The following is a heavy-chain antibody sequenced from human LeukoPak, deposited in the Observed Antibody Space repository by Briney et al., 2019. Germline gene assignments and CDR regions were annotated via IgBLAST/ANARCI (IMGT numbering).Heavy chain of an antibody. D-gene: IGHD6-19*01. Sequence: GGSLRLSCAASGFTFSSYGMHWVRQAPGKGLEWVAFIRYDGSNKYYADSVKGRFTISRDNSKNMLYLQMNSLRAEDTAVYYCARGEDIAVAGTGLDYWGQGTLVTVSS. CDR2: IRYDGSNK. CDR3: ARGEDIAVAGTGLDY. J-gene: IGHJ4*02. CDR1: GFTFSSYG. V-gene: IGHV3-30*02.